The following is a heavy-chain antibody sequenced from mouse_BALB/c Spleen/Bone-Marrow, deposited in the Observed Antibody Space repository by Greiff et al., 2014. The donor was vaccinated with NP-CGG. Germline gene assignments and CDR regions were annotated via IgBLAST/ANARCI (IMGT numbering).Heavy chain of an antibody. CDR2: ISSGGSNT. J-gene: IGHJ2*01. V-gene: IGHV5-9-3*01. CDR3: ARHGITRLLDY. CDR1: GFTFSSYA. D-gene: IGHD2-4*01. Sequence: EVQRVESGGGLVKPGGSLKLSCAASGFTFSSYAMSWVRQTPEKRLEWVATISSGGSNTYYPDSVKGRFTISRDNAKNTLYLQMSSLRSEDTAMYYCARHGITRLLDYWGQGTTLTVSS.